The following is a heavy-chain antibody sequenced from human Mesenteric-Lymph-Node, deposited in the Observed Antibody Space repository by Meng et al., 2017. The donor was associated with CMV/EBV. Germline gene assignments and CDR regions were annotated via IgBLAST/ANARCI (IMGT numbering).Heavy chain of an antibody. Sequence: LSLTCATSGFTFSDYYMSWIRQAPGKGLEWVAYINSGGGTIYAESVKGRFTISRDNAKTSLYLQMNSLRGEDTAVYYCAREARYSGDSGTSSAMDVWGQGTTVTVSS. J-gene: IGHJ6*02. D-gene: IGHD2-2*01. CDR2: INSGGGTI. CDR3: AREARYSGDSGTSSAMDV. V-gene: IGHV3-11*04. CDR1: GFTFSDYY.